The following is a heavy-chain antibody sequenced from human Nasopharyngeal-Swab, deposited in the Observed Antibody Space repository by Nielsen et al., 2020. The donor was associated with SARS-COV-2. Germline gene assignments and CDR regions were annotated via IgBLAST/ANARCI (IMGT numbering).Heavy chain of an antibody. CDR2: LSYDGITE. J-gene: IGHJ6*02. CDR1: GLRFNVYS. CDR3: AREMTITLARGGRALDA. Sequence: LSLTCEASGLRFNVYSFHWVRQAPGKGLDWVAFLSYDGITEDYADSVKGRFSVSRDNSKRMLYLQMHSLRVEDTAMYYCAREMTITLARGGRALDAWGQGTTVTVSS. D-gene: IGHD3-10*01. V-gene: IGHV3-30-3*01.